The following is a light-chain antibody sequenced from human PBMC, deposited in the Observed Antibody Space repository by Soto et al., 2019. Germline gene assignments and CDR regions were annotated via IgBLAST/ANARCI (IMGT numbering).Light chain of an antibody. CDR3: HQFGYSPRT. V-gene: IGKV3-20*01. CDR2: STS. CDR1: QSVRSY. J-gene: IGKJ1*01. Sequence: EIVLTQSPTTLSLSRGERATLXXRASQSVRSYVAWYQQKPGTAPRXVSVSTSRRATYSPDMFSGSGAGTDFTLASRRLEPEDFAVYSCHQFGYSPRTFGQGTKVDNK.